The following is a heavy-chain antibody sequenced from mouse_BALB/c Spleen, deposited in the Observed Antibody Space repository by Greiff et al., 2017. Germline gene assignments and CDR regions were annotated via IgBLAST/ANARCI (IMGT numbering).Heavy chain of an antibody. V-gene: IGHV1-15*01. CDR1: GYTFTDYE. Sequence: QVQLQQSGAELVRPGASVTLSCKASGYTFTDYEMHWVKQTPVHGLEWIGAIDPETGGTAYNQKFKGKATLTADKSSSTAYMELRSLTSEDSAVYYCTRAYYGNEGAMDYWGQGTSVTVSS. J-gene: IGHJ4*01. CDR2: IDPETGGT. CDR3: TRAYYGNEGAMDY. D-gene: IGHD2-10*01.